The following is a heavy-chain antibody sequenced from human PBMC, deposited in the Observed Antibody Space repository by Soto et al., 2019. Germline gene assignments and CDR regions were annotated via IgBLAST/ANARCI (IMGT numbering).Heavy chain of an antibody. J-gene: IGHJ4*02. Sequence: ESLSLGAADDGGSFSGYYGSWIRQPPGKGLEWIGEINHSGSTNYNTSLKSRVTISVDTSKNQFSLKLSSVTAADTDVYYCARGWQPPIRIWGQGTLVTGSS. CDR2: INHSGST. CDR3: ARGWQPPIRI. V-gene: IGHV4-34*01. D-gene: IGHD6-13*01. CDR1: GGSFSGYY.